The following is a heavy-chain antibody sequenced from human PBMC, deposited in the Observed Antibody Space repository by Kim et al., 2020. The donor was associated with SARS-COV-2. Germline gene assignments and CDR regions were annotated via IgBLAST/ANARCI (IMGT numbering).Heavy chain of an antibody. D-gene: IGHD2-2*01. J-gene: IGHJ4*02. V-gene: IGHV1-3*01. Sequence: KFPGRVTITRDTSASTAYLELSSLRSEDTAVYYCARARAVVVPAAILFDYWGQGTLVTVSS. CDR3: ARARAVVVPAAILFDY.